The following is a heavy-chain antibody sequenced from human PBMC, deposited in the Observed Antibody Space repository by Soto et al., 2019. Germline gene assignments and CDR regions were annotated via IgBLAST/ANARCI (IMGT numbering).Heavy chain of an antibody. J-gene: IGHJ5*02. CDR2: IHYNGNT. CDR1: GDSISAYS. D-gene: IGHD2-21*01. Sequence: PSETLSLTCTVSGDSISAYSWSWVRQPPGKGLEWIGNIHYNGNTKYNPSLKSRVTMSVDTSKNQFSLKLISVTAADTAIYFCASLGAYYQSLDPWGQGTLVTVSS. CDR3: ASLGAYYQSLDP. V-gene: IGHV4-59*01.